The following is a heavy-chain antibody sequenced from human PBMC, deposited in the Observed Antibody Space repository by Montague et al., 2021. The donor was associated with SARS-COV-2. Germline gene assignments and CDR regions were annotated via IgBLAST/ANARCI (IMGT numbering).Heavy chain of an antibody. V-gene: IGHV3-23*01. CDR2: ITGSGGST. CDR3: AKGYYYDTSGYLHPFDY. Sequence: SLRLSCAASGFTFRSYGMSWVRQAPGKGLEWVSGITGSGGSTYCADSVKDRFTISRDNSKNTLYLQMNSLRAEDTAVYYCAKGYYYDTSGYLHPFDYWGQGTLVTVSS. D-gene: IGHD3-22*01. CDR1: GFTFRSYG. J-gene: IGHJ4*02.